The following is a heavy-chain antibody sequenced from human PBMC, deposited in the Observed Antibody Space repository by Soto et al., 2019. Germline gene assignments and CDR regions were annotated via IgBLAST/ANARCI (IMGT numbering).Heavy chain of an antibody. CDR1: GGSISSYY. Sequence: PSETLSLTCTVSGGSISSYYYCWIRQPPGKALEWIGYVYNRGSTSYNPSLNGRVTLSLDATTNQFSLNLTSLTAADTAVYYCARFDGYSGPAEYWGQGTLVTVSS. D-gene: IGHD5-12*01. V-gene: IGHV4-4*08. CDR2: VYNRGST. J-gene: IGHJ4*02. CDR3: ARFDGYSGPAEY.